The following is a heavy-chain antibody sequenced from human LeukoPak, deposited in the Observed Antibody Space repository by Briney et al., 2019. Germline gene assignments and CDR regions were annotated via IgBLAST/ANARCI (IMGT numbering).Heavy chain of an antibody. CDR3: AREGQQWLVSNDAFDI. D-gene: IGHD6-19*01. CDR2: INSDGSST. J-gene: IGHJ3*02. V-gene: IGHV3-74*01. CDR1: GFTFSSYW. Sequence: GGSLRLSCAASGFTFSSYWMHWVRQAPGKGLVWVSRINSDGSSTSYADSVKGRFTIPRDNAKNTLYLQMNSLRAEDTAVYYCAREGQQWLVSNDAFDIWGQGTMVTVSS.